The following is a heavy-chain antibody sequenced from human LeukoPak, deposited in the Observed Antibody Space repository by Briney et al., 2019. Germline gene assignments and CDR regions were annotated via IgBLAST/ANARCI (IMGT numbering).Heavy chain of an antibody. CDR2: IIPIFGTA. Sequence: VASVKVSCKASGGTFSSYAISWVRQAPGQGLEWMGRIIPIFGTANYAQKFQGRVTITADESTSTAYMELSSLRSEDTAVYYCARDTGDIVVVPAAYWGQGTLVTVSS. D-gene: IGHD2-2*01. V-gene: IGHV1-69*15. CDR3: ARDTGDIVVVPAAY. CDR1: GGTFSSYA. J-gene: IGHJ4*02.